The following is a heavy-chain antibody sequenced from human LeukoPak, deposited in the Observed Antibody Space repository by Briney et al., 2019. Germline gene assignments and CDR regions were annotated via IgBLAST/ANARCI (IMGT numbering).Heavy chain of an antibody. D-gene: IGHD2-15*01. CDR3: ARALIPYCSGGSCYLDAFDI. CDR2: IYHSGST. CDR1: GGSISSGGYS. J-gene: IGHJ3*02. Sequence: SETLSLTCAVSGGSISSGGYSWSWIRQPPGKGLEWIGYIYHSGSTYYNPSLKSRVTIPVDRSKNQFSLKLSSVTAADTAVYYCARALIPYCSGGSCYLDAFDIWGQGTMVTVSS. V-gene: IGHV4-30-2*01.